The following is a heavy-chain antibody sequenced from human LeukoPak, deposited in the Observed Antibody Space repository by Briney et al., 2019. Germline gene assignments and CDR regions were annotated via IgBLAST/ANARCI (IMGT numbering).Heavy chain of an antibody. CDR2: ISYDASNK. J-gene: IGHJ4*02. D-gene: IGHD6-13*01. Sequence: SGRSLRLSCAASGFTFSNYGMHWVRQAPGKGLEWVTVISYDASNKYYADSVRGRFTISRDNSKNTLYLQMNSLRAEDTAVYYCAKDRGSLAAAGSLNYYFDYWGQGTLVTVSS. CDR1: GFTFSNYG. V-gene: IGHV3-30*18. CDR3: AKDRGSLAAAGSLNYYFDY.